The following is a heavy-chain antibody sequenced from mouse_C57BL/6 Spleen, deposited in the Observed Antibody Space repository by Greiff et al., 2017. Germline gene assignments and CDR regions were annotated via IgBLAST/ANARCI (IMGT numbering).Heavy chain of an antibody. CDR1: GYTFTRYD. J-gene: IGHJ2*01. CDR2: IYRRDGST. V-gene: IGHV1-85*01. D-gene: IGHD1-1*01. CDR3: ARNDYYGSSPDY. Sequence: QVQLQQSGPELVKPGASVKLSCKASGYTFTRYDINWVKKRLGQGLEWIGWIYRRDGSTKYHDKSKGKTTLTVDTSSSTTYMELHSLTSDDSAVYFCARNDYYGSSPDYWGQGTTLTVSS.